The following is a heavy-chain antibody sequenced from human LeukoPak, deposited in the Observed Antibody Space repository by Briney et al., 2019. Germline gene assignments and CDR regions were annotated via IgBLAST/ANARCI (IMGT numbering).Heavy chain of an antibody. CDR2: IIPIFGTA. CDR1: GYTFTSYD. CDR3: ARFRGDSSWYQYFDY. V-gene: IGHV1-69*13. D-gene: IGHD6-13*01. J-gene: IGHJ4*02. Sequence: GASVKVSCKASGYTFTSYDINWVRQAPGQGLEWMGGIIPIFGTANYAQKFQGRVTITADESTSTAYMELSSLRSEDTAVYYCARFRGDSSWYQYFDYWGQGTLVTVSS.